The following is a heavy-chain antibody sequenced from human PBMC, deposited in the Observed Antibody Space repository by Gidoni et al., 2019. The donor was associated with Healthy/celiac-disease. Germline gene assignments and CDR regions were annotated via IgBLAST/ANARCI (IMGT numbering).Heavy chain of an antibody. V-gene: IGHV5-51*03. Sequence: EVQLVQSGAEVKKPGESLKISCKGSGYSLPSYWIVWVLQMPGQGLEWMGIIYPCDSDTRYLPSFQGQFTISADKSLSTAYLQWSSLKASDTAMYYCARLRGYCSGGSCSYGMDVWGQGTTVTVSS. CDR1: GYSLPSYW. CDR2: IYPCDSDT. D-gene: IGHD2-15*01. J-gene: IGHJ6*02. CDR3: ARLRGYCSGGSCSYGMDV.